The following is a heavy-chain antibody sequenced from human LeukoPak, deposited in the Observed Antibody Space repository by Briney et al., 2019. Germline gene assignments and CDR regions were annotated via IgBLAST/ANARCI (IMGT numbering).Heavy chain of an antibody. CDR2: IYYSGST. CDR3: ARHNPKAKFGGALMWFDP. J-gene: IGHJ5*02. V-gene: IGHV4-39*01. D-gene: IGHD3-16*01. Sequence: PSETLSLTCTVSGGSISSSSYYWGWIRQPPGKGLEWIGSIYYSGSTYYNPSLKSRVTISVDTSKNQFSLKLSSVTAADTAVYYYARHNPKAKFGGALMWFDPWGQGTLVTVSS. CDR1: GGSISSSSYY.